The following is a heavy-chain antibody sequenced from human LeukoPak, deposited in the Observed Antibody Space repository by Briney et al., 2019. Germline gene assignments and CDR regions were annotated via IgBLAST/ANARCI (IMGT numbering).Heavy chain of an antibody. Sequence: GASVKVSCKASGYTFTSYDISWVRQAPGQGLEWMGWISAYNGNTNYAQKLQGRVTMTTDTSTSTAYMELRSPRSDDTAVYYCARVRNDYVWGSYRYTYYFDYWGQGTLVTVSS. D-gene: IGHD3-16*02. CDR3: ARVRNDYVWGSYRYTYYFDY. V-gene: IGHV1-18*01. CDR1: GYTFTSYD. J-gene: IGHJ4*02. CDR2: ISAYNGNT.